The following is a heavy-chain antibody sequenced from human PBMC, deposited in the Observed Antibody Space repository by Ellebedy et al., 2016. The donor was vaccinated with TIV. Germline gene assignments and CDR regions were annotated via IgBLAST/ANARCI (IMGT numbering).Heavy chain of an antibody. D-gene: IGHD3-22*01. J-gene: IGHJ6*02. Sequence: AASVKVSCKASGYTFTTYGISWVRQAPGQGLEWMGWISTYNDNTHHAQKVQGRVNMTTDTSTGTAYMELRSLRSHDTAVYYCARDLYTFYSDSSGYQRYYYGMDVWGQGTAVTVSS. CDR2: ISTYNDNT. V-gene: IGHV1-18*01. CDR3: ARDLYTFYSDSSGYQRYYYGMDV. CDR1: GYTFTTYG.